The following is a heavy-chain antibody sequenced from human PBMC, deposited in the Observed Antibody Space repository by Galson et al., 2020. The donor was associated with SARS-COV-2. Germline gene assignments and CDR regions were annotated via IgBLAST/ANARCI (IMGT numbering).Heavy chain of an antibody. J-gene: IGHJ6*03. Sequence: GGSLRLYCAASGFTFSSYRMNWVRKAPGKGPEWVSYISSSTSTIYYADSVKGRFTISRDSAKNSLFLQMNSLRAEDTAVYYCARDRITSFGVVIHGDYMDVWGKGTTVTVSS. CDR1: GFTFSSYR. CDR2: ISSSTSTI. CDR3: ARDRITSFGVVIHGDYMDV. D-gene: IGHD3-3*01. V-gene: IGHV3-48*01.